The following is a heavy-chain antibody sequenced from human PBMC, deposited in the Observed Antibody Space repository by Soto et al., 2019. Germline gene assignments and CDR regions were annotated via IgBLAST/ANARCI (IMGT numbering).Heavy chain of an antibody. CDR3: ARVVTRENWFDP. Sequence: SETLSLTCAVYGGSFGAYYWSWIRQPPGKGLEWIGEINHSGSTNYNPSLKSRVTISVDTSKNQFSLKLSSVSAADTAVYYCARVVTRENWFDPWGQGTLVTVSS. CDR1: GGSFGAYY. CDR2: INHSGST. V-gene: IGHV4-34*01. J-gene: IGHJ5*02. D-gene: IGHD1-26*01.